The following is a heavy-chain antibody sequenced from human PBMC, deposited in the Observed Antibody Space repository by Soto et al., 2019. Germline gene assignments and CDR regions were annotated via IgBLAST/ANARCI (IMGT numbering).Heavy chain of an antibody. CDR3: ARAPGSSWKSNWFGP. V-gene: IGHV4-59*01. Sequence: PSETLSLTCTVSGGSISSYYWSWIRQPPGKGLEWIGYIYYSGSTNYSPSLKSRVTISVDTSKNQFSLKLSSVTAADTAVYYCARAPGSSWKSNWFGPWGQGTLVTVSS. D-gene: IGHD6-13*01. CDR2: IYYSGST. CDR1: GGSISSYY. J-gene: IGHJ5*02.